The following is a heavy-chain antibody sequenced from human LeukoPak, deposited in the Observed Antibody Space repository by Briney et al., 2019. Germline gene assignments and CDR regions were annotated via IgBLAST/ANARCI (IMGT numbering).Heavy chain of an antibody. CDR2: ITPSGGT. CDR3: ARLPVAVPGTYSDY. V-gene: IGHV1-2*02. D-gene: IGHD6-19*01. CDR1: GYTFTSYA. J-gene: IGHJ4*02. Sequence: ASVKVSCKASGYTFTSYAMHWVRQAPGQGLEWMGWITPSGGTNYPQKFQGRVAITRDTSITTAYMDLSRLTSDDTAVYYCARLPVAVPGTYSDYWGQGTLVTVSS.